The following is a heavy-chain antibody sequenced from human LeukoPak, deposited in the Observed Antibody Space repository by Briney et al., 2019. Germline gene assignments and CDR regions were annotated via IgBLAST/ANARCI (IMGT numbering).Heavy chain of an antibody. Sequence: ASVKVSCKASGYTVTDYNIHWVRQAPGQGLEWMGWIDPNSGATKYAQKFQGGATMTRDTSITTAYMELSSLRYDDTATYYCARVGLARGEAFDIWGQGTMVTVSS. CDR3: ARVGLARGEAFDI. CDR1: GYTVTDYN. V-gene: IGHV1-2*02. CDR2: IDPNSGAT. D-gene: IGHD3-16*01. J-gene: IGHJ3*02.